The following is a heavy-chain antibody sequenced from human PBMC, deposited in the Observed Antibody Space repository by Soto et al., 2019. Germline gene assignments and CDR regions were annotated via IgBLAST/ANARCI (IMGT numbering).Heavy chain of an antibody. Sequence: GESLKISCKTSGYSFTSYWIGWVRQMPGKGMEWMGNIYPYDSDTRYSPSFQGQVTISADTSITTAYLQWSGLRASDTAMYFCAIHLVGPTRGHFDSWGQGTLVTVSS. D-gene: IGHD1-26*01. CDR2: IYPYDSDT. J-gene: IGHJ5*01. V-gene: IGHV5-51*01. CDR1: GYSFTSYW. CDR3: AIHLVGPTRGHFDS.